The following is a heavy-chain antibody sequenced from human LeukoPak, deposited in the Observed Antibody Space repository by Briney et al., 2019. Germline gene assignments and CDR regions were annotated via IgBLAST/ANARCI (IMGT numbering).Heavy chain of an antibody. Sequence: GGSLRLSCAASGFTSSTYAMTWVRQAPGKGLEWVSGINSNGDEIYYADSVRGRFTISRDNSNNALYLQMDSLRAEDTAVYYCANWIGSSSRDYWGQGTLVTVSS. V-gene: IGHV3-23*01. CDR1: GFTSSTYA. J-gene: IGHJ4*02. D-gene: IGHD6-6*01. CDR3: ANWIGSSSRDY. CDR2: INSNGDEI.